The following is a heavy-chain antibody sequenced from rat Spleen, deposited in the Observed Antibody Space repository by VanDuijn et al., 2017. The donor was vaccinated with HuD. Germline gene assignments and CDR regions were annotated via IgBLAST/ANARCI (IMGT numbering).Heavy chain of an antibody. CDR2: ISYEGSST. V-gene: IGHV5-22*01. J-gene: IGHJ2*01. CDR3: TRRGHTMGLTSRYFDY. Sequence: EVQLVESGGGLVQPGRSLKLSCAASGFTFSDYYMAWVRQAPKKGLEWVASISYEGSSTYYGDSVKGRFTITKDNAKSTLYLQMNSRRSEDTATYYCTRRGHTMGLTSRYFDYWGQGVMVTVSS. CDR1: GFTFSDYY. D-gene: IGHD1-9*01.